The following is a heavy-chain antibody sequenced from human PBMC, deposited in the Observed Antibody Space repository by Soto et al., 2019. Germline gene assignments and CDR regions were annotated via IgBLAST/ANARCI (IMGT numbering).Heavy chain of an antibody. CDR3: ARGISTDCSTGVCPYHYHHDLDV. CDR1: GYSFTAYN. J-gene: IGHJ6*02. D-gene: IGHD2-8*01. CDR2: INPLSGGT. V-gene: IGHV1-2*06. Sequence: QVQLVQSGAEVKKPGASVKVSCTASGYSFTAYNIYWVRQAPGQSPEWLGRINPLSGGTHFAQRCAGRLSLTTDRSISTASMELYGLTSGDTALYFCARGISTDCSTGVCPYHYHHDLDVWGQGTAVTV.